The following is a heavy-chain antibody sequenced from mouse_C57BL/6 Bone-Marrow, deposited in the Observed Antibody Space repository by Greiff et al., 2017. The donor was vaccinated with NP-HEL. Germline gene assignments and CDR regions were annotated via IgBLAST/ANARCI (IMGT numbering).Heavy chain of an antibody. V-gene: IGHV1-69*01. J-gene: IGHJ1*03. D-gene: IGHD5-1-1*01. CDR1: GYTFTSYW. Sequence: QVQLQQPGAELVMPGASVQLSCKASGYTFTSYWLHWVKQRPGHGLEWIGEIDPSDSYTNYNQKFTGKSTLTVDKSSSTAYMQLSSLTSEDSSVYDCARLIPYFDVWGTGTTVTVSS. CDR3: ARLIPYFDV. CDR2: IDPSDSYT.